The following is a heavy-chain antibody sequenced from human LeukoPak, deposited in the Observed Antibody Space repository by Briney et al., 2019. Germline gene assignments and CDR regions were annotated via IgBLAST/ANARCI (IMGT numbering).Heavy chain of an antibody. J-gene: IGHJ4*02. CDR1: GFTFSSYG. CDR3: LTVRKYLRVGWNSNFDY. CDR2: ISGSGGST. D-gene: IGHD1-7*01. Sequence: GGSLRLSCAASGFTFSSYGMSWVRQAPGKGLEWVSAISGSGGSTYYADSVKGRFTISRDNSKNTLYLQMNSLRAEDTAVYYCLTVRKYLRVGWNSNFDYWGQGTLVTVSS. V-gene: IGHV3-23*01.